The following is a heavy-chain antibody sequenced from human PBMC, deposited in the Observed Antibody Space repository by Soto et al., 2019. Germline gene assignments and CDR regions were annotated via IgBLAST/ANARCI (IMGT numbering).Heavy chain of an antibody. Sequence: QVELVQSGAEVKKPGASVKVSCKASGYIFTSYYLHWVRQAPGQGLEWMGWINPFDGSRMFAQSFQGRVTFTRDTSTSTVYMELSGLRSDYTAVYYCSRVDPGETSPFDHWGQGTLVTVSS. CDR3: SRVDPGETSPFDH. D-gene: IGHD3-10*01. J-gene: IGHJ4*02. CDR2: INPFDGSR. V-gene: IGHV1-46*03. CDR1: GYIFTSYY.